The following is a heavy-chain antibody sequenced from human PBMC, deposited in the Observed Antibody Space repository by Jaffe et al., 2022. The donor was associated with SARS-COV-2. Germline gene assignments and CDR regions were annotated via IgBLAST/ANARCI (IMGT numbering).Heavy chain of an antibody. Sequence: EVRLVDSGGDLVQPGGSLRLSCVASGFTFSTYAMTWVRQTPGKGLEWVSGISGSGDKRYYADSVEGRFTISRDNSRNTLYLQMNNLRAEDTAIYYCAKEGEYSIPPYYFDYWGQGTLVSVSS. CDR3: AKEGEYSIPPYYFDY. V-gene: IGHV3-23*04. CDR2: ISGSGDKR. CDR1: GFTFSTYA. D-gene: IGHD3-16*01. J-gene: IGHJ4*02.